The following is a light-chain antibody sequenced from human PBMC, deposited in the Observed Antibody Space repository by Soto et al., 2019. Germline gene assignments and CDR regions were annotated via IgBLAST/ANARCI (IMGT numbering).Light chain of an antibody. CDR2: KAS. V-gene: IGKV1-5*03. Sequence: DIQMTQSPSTLSASVGDRVTITCRASQSISSWLAWYQQKPGKAPKLLIYKASTLESGVPSRFSGSGSGTEFTLTISSLQPDDFGTYYCQQYKSFFLTFGGGTKVEIK. CDR1: QSISSW. CDR3: QQYKSFFLT. J-gene: IGKJ4*01.